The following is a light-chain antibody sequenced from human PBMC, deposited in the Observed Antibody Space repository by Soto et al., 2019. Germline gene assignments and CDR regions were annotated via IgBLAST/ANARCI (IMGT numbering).Light chain of an antibody. CDR1: RSVSSN. J-gene: IGKJ4*01. Sequence: EIVMTQSPATLSVSPGERATLSSRASRSVSSNLAWFQQKPGQAPRLLIYGTSIRATGIPARFSASGSGTEFTLTINSLQSEDFAVYYCQQCNDWPLTFGGGTKVDI. CDR3: QQCNDWPLT. V-gene: IGKV3-15*01. CDR2: GTS.